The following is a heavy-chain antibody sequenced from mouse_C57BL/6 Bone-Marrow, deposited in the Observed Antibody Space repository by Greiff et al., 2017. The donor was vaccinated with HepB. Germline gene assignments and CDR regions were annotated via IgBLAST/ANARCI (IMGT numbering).Heavy chain of an antibody. D-gene: IGHD2-3*01. Sequence: QVQLQQSGPGLVQPSQSLSITCTVSGFSLTSYGVHWVRQSPGKGLEWLGVIWSGGSTDYNAAFISRLSISKDNSKSQVFFKMNSLQAYDTAIYYCAPLGGGYYEEFAYWGQGTLVTVSA. CDR2: IWSGGST. V-gene: IGHV2-2*01. J-gene: IGHJ3*01. CDR3: APLGGGYYEEFAY. CDR1: GFSLTSYG.